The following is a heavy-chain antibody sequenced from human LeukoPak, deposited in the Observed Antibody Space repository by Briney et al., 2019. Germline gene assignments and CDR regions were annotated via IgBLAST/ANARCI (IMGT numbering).Heavy chain of an antibody. J-gene: IGHJ5*02. Sequence: ASVKVSCKVSGYTLTELSMHWVRQAPGKGLEWMGGFDPEDGETIYAQKFQGRVTMTRDTSISTAYMELSRLTSDDTAVYYCARAGGRSWFDPWGQGTLVTVSS. CDR3: ARAGGRSWFDP. CDR2: FDPEDGET. CDR1: GYTLTELS. V-gene: IGHV1-24*01.